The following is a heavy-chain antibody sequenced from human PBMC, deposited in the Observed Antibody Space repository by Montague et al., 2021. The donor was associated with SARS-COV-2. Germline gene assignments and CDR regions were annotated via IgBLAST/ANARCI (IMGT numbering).Heavy chain of an antibody. CDR2: ISSSSSYI. CDR1: GFTFSSYS. D-gene: IGHD3-22*01. V-gene: IGHV3-21*01. Sequence: YLRLSCAASGFTFSSYSMNWVRQAPGKGLEWVSSISSSSSYIYYADSVKGRFTISRDNAKNPLYLQMNSLRAEDTAVYYCARDGPYYYDSSGYYPIDYWGQGTTVTVSS. J-gene: IGHJ4*02. CDR3: ARDGPYYYDSSGYYPIDY.